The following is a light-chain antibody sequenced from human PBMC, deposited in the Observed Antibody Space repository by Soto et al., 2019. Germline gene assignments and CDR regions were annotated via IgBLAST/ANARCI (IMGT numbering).Light chain of an antibody. CDR3: LQHDTYPQT. Sequence: DIEMTQSPSSLSASVGDRVTITCRASQGIRNYLGWYQQKPGKAPKPLIYAASSLESGVPSRFSGSGSGTEFTLTISSLQPEDFATYYCLQHDTYPQTFGQGTKVEVK. CDR2: AAS. V-gene: IGKV1-17*01. CDR1: QGIRNY. J-gene: IGKJ1*01.